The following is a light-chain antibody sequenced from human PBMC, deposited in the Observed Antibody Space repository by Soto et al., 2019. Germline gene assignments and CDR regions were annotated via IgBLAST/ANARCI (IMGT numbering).Light chain of an antibody. CDR2: SDN. V-gene: IGLV1-44*01. CDR3: AAWDNSLNGYG. Sequence: QSVLTQPPSASGTPGQRVAISCSGASSNIGSTRANWYRQLPGTAPKLLIYSDNQRPSGVPDRFSGSKSGTSASLAISGLQSEDEADYYCAAWDNSLNGYGFGTGTKVTVL. J-gene: IGLJ1*01. CDR1: SSNIGSTR.